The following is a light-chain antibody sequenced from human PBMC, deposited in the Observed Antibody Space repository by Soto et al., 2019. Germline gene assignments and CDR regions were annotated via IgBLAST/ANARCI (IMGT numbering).Light chain of an antibody. CDR2: DVS. CDR1: SSDVGGYNY. J-gene: IGLJ2*01. V-gene: IGLV2-14*01. CDR3: SSYTSSSNLVV. Sequence: QSALTQPASVSGSPGQPITISCTGTSSDVGGYNYVSWYQQHPGKAPKLMIYDVSNRPSGVSNRFSGSKSGNTASLTISGLQAEDEADYYCSSYTSSSNLVVFGGGTKLTVL.